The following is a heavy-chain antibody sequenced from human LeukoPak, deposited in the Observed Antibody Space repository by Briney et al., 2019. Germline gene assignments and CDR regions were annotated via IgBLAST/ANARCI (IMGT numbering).Heavy chain of an antibody. Sequence: SETLSLTCTVSGGSISSYYWSWIRQPPGKGLEWIGYIYTSGSTNYNPSLKSRVTISVDTSKNQFSLKLSSVTAADTAVYYCASLSKTRYSSSWYVDYWGQGTLVTVSS. D-gene: IGHD6-13*01. V-gene: IGHV4-4*09. CDR1: GGSISSYY. CDR3: ASLSKTRYSSSWYVDY. J-gene: IGHJ4*02. CDR2: IYTSGST.